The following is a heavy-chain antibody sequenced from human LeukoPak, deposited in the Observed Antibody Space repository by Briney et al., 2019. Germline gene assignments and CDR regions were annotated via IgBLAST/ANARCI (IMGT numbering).Heavy chain of an antibody. Sequence: PSQTLCLTCTASGCSISSCSNYWSWIGQPAGKGLEWIGRIYSSGSTNDNPSLKSRVTISVDTSKNQSSLKLSSVTAADTAVYYCARAPSKAHCSSTSCYLSYAFDIWGQGTMVTVSS. CDR3: ARAPSKAHCSSTSCYLSYAFDI. J-gene: IGHJ3*02. V-gene: IGHV4-61*02. CDR1: GCSISSCSNY. D-gene: IGHD2-2*01. CDR2: IYSSGST.